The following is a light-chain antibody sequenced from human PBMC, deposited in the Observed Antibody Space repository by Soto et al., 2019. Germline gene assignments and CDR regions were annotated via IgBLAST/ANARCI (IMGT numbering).Light chain of an antibody. CDR2: GAS. CDR1: QSISRN. J-gene: IGKJ1*01. V-gene: IGKV3-15*01. Sequence: EIVMTQSPSTLSASPGETATLSCRASQSISRNLAWYQQKPGQAPRLLIYGASTRATGIPARFSGSGSGTEFTLTISSLQSEDFAIYYCHQYNSWPWTFGQGTKVEIK. CDR3: HQYNSWPWT.